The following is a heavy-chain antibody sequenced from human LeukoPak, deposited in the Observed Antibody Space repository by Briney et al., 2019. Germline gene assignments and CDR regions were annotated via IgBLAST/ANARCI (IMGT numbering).Heavy chain of an antibody. CDR3: AKGRTMVRGVIITAYFQH. CDR1: GFTFSSYA. Sequence: PGGSLRLSCAASGFTFSSYAMSWVRQAPGQGLEGVSAISGSAGSTYYADSVKGRCTLSRDNVKKTLYLQMNTLRAEDTAVYYCAKGRTMVRGVIITAYFQHWGQGTLVTVSS. CDR2: ISGSAGST. D-gene: IGHD3-10*01. J-gene: IGHJ1*01. V-gene: IGHV3-23*01.